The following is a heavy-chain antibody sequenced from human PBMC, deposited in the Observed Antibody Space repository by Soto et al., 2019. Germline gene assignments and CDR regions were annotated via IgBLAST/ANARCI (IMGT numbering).Heavy chain of an antibody. CDR3: ARDPPPNACCISTFCYRLPWFAP. Sequence: GGSLRLSCAASGFTFSSYAMHWVRQAPGKGLEWVAVISYDGSNKYYADSVKGRFTISRDNSKNTLCLQMNSLRAEDAAVYYCARDPPPNACCISTFCYRLPWFAPWGQGARVTVPS. CDR1: GFTFSSYA. D-gene: IGHD2-2*01. CDR2: ISYDGSNK. J-gene: IGHJ5*02. V-gene: IGHV3-30-3*01.